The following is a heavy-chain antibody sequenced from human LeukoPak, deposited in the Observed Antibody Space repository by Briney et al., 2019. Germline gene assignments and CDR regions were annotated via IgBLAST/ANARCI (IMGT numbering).Heavy chain of an antibody. D-gene: IGHD2-2*01. J-gene: IGHJ4*02. CDR3: ARAYCSSTSCSGPPHFDY. V-gene: IGHV1-69*04. CDR2: IIPILGIA. Sequence: SVKVSCKASGGTFSSYAISWVRQAPGQGLEWMGRIIPILGIANYAQKFQGRVTITADTSTSTAYMELSSLRSEDTAVYYCARAYCSSTSCSGPPHFDYWGQGTLVTVSS. CDR1: GGTFSSYA.